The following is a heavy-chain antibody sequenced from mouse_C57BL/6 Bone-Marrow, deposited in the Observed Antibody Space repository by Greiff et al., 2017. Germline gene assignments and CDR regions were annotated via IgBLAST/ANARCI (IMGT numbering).Heavy chain of an antibody. Sequence: VQLVESGAELVRPGTSVKMSCKASGYTFTNYWIGWAKQRPGHGLEWIGDIYPGGGYTKYNEKFKGKATLTADKSSSTAYMQFSSLTSEDSAIYYCARSYYAMDYWGQGTSVTVSS. J-gene: IGHJ4*01. CDR2: IYPGGGYT. CDR1: GYTFTNYW. CDR3: ARSYYAMDY. V-gene: IGHV1-63*01.